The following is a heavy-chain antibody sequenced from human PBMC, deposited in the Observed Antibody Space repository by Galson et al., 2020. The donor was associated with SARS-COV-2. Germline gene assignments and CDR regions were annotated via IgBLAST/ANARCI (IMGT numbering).Heavy chain of an antibody. CDR3: ARGAMTTVTTSAYYYYYYMYV. Sequence: GGSLRLSCAASGFTFSSYDMHWVRQATGKGLEWVSAIGTAGDTYYPGSVKGRFTISRENAKNSLYLQMNSLRAGDTAVYYCARGAMTTVTTSAYYYYYYMYVWGKGTTVTVSS. V-gene: IGHV3-13*01. CDR2: IGTAGDT. D-gene: IGHD4-4*01. CDR1: GFTFSSYD. J-gene: IGHJ6*03.